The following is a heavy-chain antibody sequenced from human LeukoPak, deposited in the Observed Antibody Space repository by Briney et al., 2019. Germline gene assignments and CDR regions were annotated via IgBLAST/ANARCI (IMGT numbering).Heavy chain of an antibody. V-gene: IGHV3-21*01. CDR1: GFTFSSYS. Sequence: NTGGSLRLSCAASGFTFSSYSMNWVRQAPGKGLEWVSSISSSSSYIYYADSVKGRFTISRDNAKNPLYLQMNSLRAEDTAVYYCARVPRGKPVDYWGQGTLVTVSS. J-gene: IGHJ4*02. CDR2: ISSSSSYI. CDR3: ARVPRGKPVDY.